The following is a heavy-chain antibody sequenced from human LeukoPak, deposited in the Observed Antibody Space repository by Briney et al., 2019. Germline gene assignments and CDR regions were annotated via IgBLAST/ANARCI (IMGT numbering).Heavy chain of an antibody. D-gene: IGHD2-15*01. CDR2: FDPDDGET. V-gene: IGHV1-24*01. CDR1: GYTLTELS. Sequence: ASVKVSCKVSGYTLTELSMHWVRQTPGKGLEWMGGFDPDDGETIYAQKFQGRVTMTEDTSTDTAYMELSSLRSEDTAVYYCATTPRVAKYPALYYFDYWGQGTLVTVSS. CDR3: ATTPRVAKYPALYYFDY. J-gene: IGHJ4*02.